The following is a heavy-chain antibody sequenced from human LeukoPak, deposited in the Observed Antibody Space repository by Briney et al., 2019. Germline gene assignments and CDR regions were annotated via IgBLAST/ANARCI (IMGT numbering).Heavy chain of an antibody. Sequence: ASVKDSCKASGYTFTSYYIHWVRQAPGQGLEWMGIINPSSGSTSYAQKFQGRVTMTRDTSTSTVYMELSSLRSEDTAVYYCARSIVAFDAFDIWGQGTMVTVSS. D-gene: IGHD6-6*01. V-gene: IGHV1-46*01. CDR3: ARSIVAFDAFDI. CDR1: GYTFTSYY. CDR2: INPSSGST. J-gene: IGHJ3*02.